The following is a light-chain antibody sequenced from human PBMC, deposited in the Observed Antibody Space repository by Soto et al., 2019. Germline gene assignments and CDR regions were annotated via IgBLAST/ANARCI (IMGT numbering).Light chain of an antibody. V-gene: IGKV1-39*01. Sequence: DIQMTQSPSSLSASVGDTVTLTCRASQSVDNYLKWYQQKPGKAPGLLFYAASTLQRGXXXRXSASXSRTDFTLTISSLQPEDFATYYCQKDLRPPLTFGPVTKVDIK. CDR2: AAS. CDR1: QSVDNY. J-gene: IGKJ3*01. CDR3: QKDLRPPLT.